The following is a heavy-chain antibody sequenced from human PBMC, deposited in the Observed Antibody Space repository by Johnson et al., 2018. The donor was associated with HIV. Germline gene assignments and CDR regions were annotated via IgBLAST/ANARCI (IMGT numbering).Heavy chain of an antibody. D-gene: IGHD6-19*01. J-gene: IGHJ3*02. V-gene: IGHV3-11*04. CDR1: GFTFSDYY. CDR2: ISSGGNTI. Sequence: QVQLVESGGGVVRPGGSLRLSCAASGFTFSDYYMNWIRQTPGKGLEWVSYISSGGNTIYYADSVKGRFTISRDNAKNTLYLQMNSLIPEDTAVYYCARVRRSGWYDNDAFDIWGQGTMVTVSS. CDR3: ARVRRSGWYDNDAFDI.